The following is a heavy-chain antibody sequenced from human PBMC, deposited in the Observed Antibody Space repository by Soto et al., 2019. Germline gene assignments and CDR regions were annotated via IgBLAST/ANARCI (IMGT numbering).Heavy chain of an antibody. CDR1: GGSFSGYY. V-gene: IGHV4-34*01. CDR2: INHSGST. Sequence: QVQLQQWGAGLLKPSETLSLTCAVYGGSFSGYYWSWIRQPPGKGLEWIGEINHSGSTNSNPSLKRRVTISVDTSKNPFSLKLSSVTAAETAVYYGARVPAINYYYCMAVWGKGTTVTVSS. CDR3: ARVPAINYYYCMAV. J-gene: IGHJ6*03. D-gene: IGHD5-12*01.